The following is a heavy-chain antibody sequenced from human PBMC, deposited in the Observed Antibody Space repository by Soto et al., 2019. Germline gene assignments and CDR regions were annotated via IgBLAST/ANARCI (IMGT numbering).Heavy chain of an antibody. J-gene: IGHJ1*01. CDR3: ALRSIVGEPAY. CDR2: LYYGRSA. D-gene: IGHD3-3*02. Sequence: QLQLQELGPGLVKPSVTLSLTCAVSGDSISSYYCMWIRQPPGKGLEYIGYLYYGRSANYNPSLTSKVTISVDKSTNQCSITLSSMTPTVTTVYYSALRSIVGEPAYWGEGTLISVS. CDR1: GDSISSYY. V-gene: IGHV4-59*01.